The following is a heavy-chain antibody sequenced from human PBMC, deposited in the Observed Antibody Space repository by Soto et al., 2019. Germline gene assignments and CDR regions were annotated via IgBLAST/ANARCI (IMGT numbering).Heavy chain of an antibody. J-gene: IGHJ5*02. CDR1: EFTVGNNY. Sequence: EVQLVESGGGLVQPGGSLRLSRAASEFTVGNNYMSWVRQAPGKGLEWVSLIYSNGDTRYADSVRGRFTISRDSSKNILYLQMNSLRADDTAIYYCMNRPRAWGRGTLVTVSS. D-gene: IGHD6-6*01. V-gene: IGHV3-66*01. CDR3: MNRPRA. CDR2: IYSNGDT.